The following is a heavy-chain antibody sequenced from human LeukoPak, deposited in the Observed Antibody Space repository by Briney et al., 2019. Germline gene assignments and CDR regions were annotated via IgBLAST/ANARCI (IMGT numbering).Heavy chain of an antibody. CDR1: GFTFSTYS. V-gene: IGHV3-21*01. Sequence: GGSLRLSCAASGFTFSTYSMNWVRQAPGKGLEWVSSISSSSSYIYYADSVKGRFTISRDNAKNSLYLQMNSLRAEDTAVYYCARTIPQPYYFDYWGQGTLVTVSS. CDR2: ISSSSSYI. D-gene: IGHD2-2*02. J-gene: IGHJ4*02. CDR3: ARTIPQPYYFDY.